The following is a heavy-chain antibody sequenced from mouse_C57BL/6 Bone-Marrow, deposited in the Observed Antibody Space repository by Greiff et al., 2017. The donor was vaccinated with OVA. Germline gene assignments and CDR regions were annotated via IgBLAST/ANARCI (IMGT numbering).Heavy chain of an antibody. CDR2: IYPGSGNT. CDR3: ARDGLWYFDV. V-gene: IGHV1-76*01. Sequence: QVQLQPSGAELVRPGASVKLSCKASGYTFTDYYINWVKQRPGQGLEWIARIYPGSGNTYYNEKFKGKATLTAEKSSSTAYMQLSSLTSEDSAVYFCARDGLWYFDVWGTGTTVTVSS. D-gene: IGHD1-2*01. J-gene: IGHJ1*03. CDR1: GYTFTDYY.